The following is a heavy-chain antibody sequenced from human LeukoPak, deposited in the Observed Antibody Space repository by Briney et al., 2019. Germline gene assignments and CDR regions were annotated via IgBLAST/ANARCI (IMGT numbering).Heavy chain of an antibody. CDR3: ARVGRRDGYNYHGY. D-gene: IGHD5-24*01. V-gene: IGHV1-8*01. CDR1: GYTFTSYD. J-gene: IGHJ4*02. CDR2: MNPNSGNT. Sequence: GASVKVSCKASGYTFTSYDINWVRQATGQGLEWMGWMNPNSGNTGYAQKFQGRVTMTRNTSISTAYMELSSLRSEDTAVYYCARVGRRDGYNYHGYWGQGTLVTVSS.